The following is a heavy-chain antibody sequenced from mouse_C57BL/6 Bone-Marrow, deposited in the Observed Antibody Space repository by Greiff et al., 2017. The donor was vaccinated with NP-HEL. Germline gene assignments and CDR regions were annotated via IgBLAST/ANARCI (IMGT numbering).Heavy chain of an antibody. V-gene: IGHV2-6-1*01. CDR1: GFSLTSYG. CDR2: IWSDGST. Sequence: QVQLKESGPGLVAPSQSLSIPCTVSGFSLTSYGVHWVRQPPGKGLEWLVVIWSDGSTTYNSALKSRLSISKDNSKSQVFLKMNSLQTDDTAMYYCARHAGGSSYYYAMDYWGQGTSVTVSS. CDR3: ARHAGGSSYYYAMDY. J-gene: IGHJ4*01. D-gene: IGHD1-1*01.